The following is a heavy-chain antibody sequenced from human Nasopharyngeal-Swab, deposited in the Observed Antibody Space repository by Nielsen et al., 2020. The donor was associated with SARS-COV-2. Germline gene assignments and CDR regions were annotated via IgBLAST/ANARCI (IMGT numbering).Heavy chain of an antibody. Sequence: WIRQPPGKGLEWIGEINHKRGTNYNPSLESRVTVSLDTSKSQLSLRLISVTAADTAVYYCARAHYDYIWGSYRSAFQDDAFDIWGQGTMVTVSS. D-gene: IGHD3-16*02. CDR2: INHKRGT. V-gene: IGHV4-34*01. J-gene: IGHJ3*02. CDR3: ARAHYDYIWGSYRSAFQDDAFDI.